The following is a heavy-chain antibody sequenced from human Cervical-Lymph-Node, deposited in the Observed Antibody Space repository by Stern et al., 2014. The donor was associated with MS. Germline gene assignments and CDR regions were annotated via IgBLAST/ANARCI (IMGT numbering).Heavy chain of an antibody. J-gene: IGHJ6*02. CDR1: GYSFTNYW. Sequence: VQLVESGAEVKKPGESLKISCKGSGYSFTNYWLGWGRQMPGKGLEWMGIIYPGDSDTRYSPSFQGQVTISADKSISTAYLQWSSLKASDTAMYYCARSSSSGYYYYAMDVWGQGTTVTVSS. V-gene: IGHV5-51*01. CDR2: IYPGDSDT. CDR3: ARSSSSGYYYYAMDV. D-gene: IGHD6-6*01.